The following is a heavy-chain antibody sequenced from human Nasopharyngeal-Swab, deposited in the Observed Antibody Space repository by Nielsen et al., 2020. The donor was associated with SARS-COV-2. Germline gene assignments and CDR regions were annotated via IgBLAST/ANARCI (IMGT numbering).Heavy chain of an antibody. CDR2: IIPIFGTA. Sequence: SVKVSCKASGGSFSSYAISWVRQAPGQGLEWMGGIIPIFGTANYAQKFQGRVTITADESTSTAYMELSSLRSEDTAVYYCARETHDCSSTSCPPGYWGQGTLVTVSS. CDR1: GGSFSSYA. V-gene: IGHV1-69*13. D-gene: IGHD2-2*01. CDR3: ARETHDCSSTSCPPGY. J-gene: IGHJ4*02.